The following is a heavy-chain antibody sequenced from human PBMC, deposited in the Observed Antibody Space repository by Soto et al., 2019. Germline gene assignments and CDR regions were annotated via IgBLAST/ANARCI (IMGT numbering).Heavy chain of an antibody. Sequence: EVQLVESGGGLVKPGGSLRLSCAASGFTFSSYSMNWVRQAPGKGLEWVSSISTSSSYMYYADSVRGRFTISRDNAKNSLYLQMDSLRAEDTAVYYCARAGDYLVQGTLVTVSS. CDR2: ISTSSSYM. CDR1: GFTFSSYS. J-gene: IGHJ4*02. CDR3: ARAGDY. V-gene: IGHV3-21*01.